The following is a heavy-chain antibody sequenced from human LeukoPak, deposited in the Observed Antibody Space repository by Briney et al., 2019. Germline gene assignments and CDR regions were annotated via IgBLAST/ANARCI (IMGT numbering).Heavy chain of an antibody. V-gene: IGHV3-21*01. J-gene: IGHJ4*02. D-gene: IGHD2-2*01. CDR1: GFTFRSYS. CDR3: AGALGYCSSTSCSDY. Sequence: GGSLRLSCAASGFTFRSYSMNWVPEAPGKGREGVSSISSSSSYIYYTDSVKGRFPISRDNAKNSLYLQMNSLRAEDTAVYYCAGALGYCSSTSCSDYWGQGTLVTVSS. CDR2: ISSSSSYI.